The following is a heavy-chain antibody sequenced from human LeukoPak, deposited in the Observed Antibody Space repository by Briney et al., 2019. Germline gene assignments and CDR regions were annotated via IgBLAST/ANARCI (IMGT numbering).Heavy chain of an antibody. CDR3: ARAGPSSSWHQFDY. D-gene: IGHD6-13*01. CDR2: IRYDGSNK. J-gene: IGHJ4*02. Sequence: GGSLRLSCAASGFTFSSSAMNWVRQAPGKGLEWVTFIRYDGSNKYYADSVKGRFTISRDNAKNSLYLQMNSLRAEDTAVYYCARAGPSSSWHQFDYWGQGTLVTVSS. CDR1: GFTFSSSA. V-gene: IGHV3-30*02.